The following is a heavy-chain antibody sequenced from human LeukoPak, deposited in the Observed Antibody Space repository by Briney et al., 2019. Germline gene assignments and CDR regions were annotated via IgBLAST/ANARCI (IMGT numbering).Heavy chain of an antibody. Sequence: SVKVSCKASGGTFSSYAISWVRQAPGQGLEWMGGIIPIFGTANYAQKFQGRVTITADESTSTAYMELSSLRSEDTAVYYRARGNVEDYYYYYYGMDVWGQGTTVTVSS. D-gene: IGHD3-16*01. CDR1: GGTFSSYA. CDR2: IIPIFGTA. J-gene: IGHJ6*02. CDR3: ARGNVEDYYYYYYGMDV. V-gene: IGHV1-69*13.